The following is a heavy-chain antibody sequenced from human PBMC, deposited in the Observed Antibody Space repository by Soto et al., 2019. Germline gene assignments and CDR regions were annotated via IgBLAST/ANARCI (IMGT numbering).Heavy chain of an antibody. J-gene: IGHJ4*02. CDR3: ARGRGSGYYSTFFDY. CDR2: IFHSGST. CDR1: GGSITNGDYN. Sequence: PSETLSLTCTVSGGSITNGDYNWSWIRQSPGKGLEWIGNIFHSGSTSYNPSLKSRVTISVDTSKNQFSLKLSSVTAADTAVYYCARGRGSGYYSTFFDYWGQGTLVTVSS. V-gene: IGHV4-39*07. D-gene: IGHD3-22*01.